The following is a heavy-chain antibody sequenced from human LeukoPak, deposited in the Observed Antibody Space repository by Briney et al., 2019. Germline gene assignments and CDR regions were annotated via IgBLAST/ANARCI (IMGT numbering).Heavy chain of an antibody. J-gene: IGHJ4*02. CDR1: GFDFSHHY. V-gene: IGHV3-7*03. CDR2: ISPDGGVS. D-gene: IGHD1-1*01. Sequence: GGSLRLSCAASGFDFSHHYMTWVRQASGKGPEWVAKISPDGGVSQYVDSVKGRFTISRDNSKNSLSLHMSSLRVEDTALYFCAKEEFWRFDFWGQGTLVTVS. CDR3: AKEEFWRFDF.